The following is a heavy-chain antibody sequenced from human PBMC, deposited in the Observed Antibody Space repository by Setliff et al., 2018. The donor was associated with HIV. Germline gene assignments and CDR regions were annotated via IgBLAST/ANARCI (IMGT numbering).Heavy chain of an antibody. CDR3: ARGAWYSSGWYSSGYMGV. V-gene: IGHV1-8*02. J-gene: IGHJ6*03. CDR2: MNPNSGNT. CDR1: GYTFNNYY. D-gene: IGHD6-19*01. Sequence: GASVKVSCKASGYTFNNYYMHWVRQATGQGLEWMGWMNPNSGNTGYAQKFQGRVTMTRDTSISTAYMELSSLRSDDTAVYYCARGAWYSSGWYSSGYMGVWGKGTTVTVSS.